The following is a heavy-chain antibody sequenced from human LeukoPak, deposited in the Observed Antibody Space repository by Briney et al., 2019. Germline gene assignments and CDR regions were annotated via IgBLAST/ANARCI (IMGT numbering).Heavy chain of an antibody. CDR3: ARATLYYYDSSGYYTGYYFDY. Sequence: KPSQTLSLTCTVSGGSISSGSYYWSWIRQPAGKGLEWVGRIYTSGSTNYNPSLKSRVTISVDTSKNQFSLKLSSVTAADTAVYYCARATLYYYDSSGYYTGYYFDYWGQGTLVTVSS. V-gene: IGHV4-61*02. J-gene: IGHJ4*02. D-gene: IGHD3-22*01. CDR1: GGSISSGSYY. CDR2: IYTSGST.